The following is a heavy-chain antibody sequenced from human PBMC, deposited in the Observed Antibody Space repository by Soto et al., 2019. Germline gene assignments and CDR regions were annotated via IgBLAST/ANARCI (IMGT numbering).Heavy chain of an antibody. V-gene: IGHV4-31*03. CDR1: GGSISSGGYY. D-gene: IGHD3-22*01. Sequence: TLSLTCTVSGGSISSGGYYWSWIRQHPGKGLEWIGYIYYSGSTYYNPSLKSRVTISVDTSKNQFSLKLSSVTAADTAVYYCARKVVTPYFDYWGQGTLVTVSS. CDR3: ARKVVTPYFDY. CDR2: IYYSGST. J-gene: IGHJ4*02.